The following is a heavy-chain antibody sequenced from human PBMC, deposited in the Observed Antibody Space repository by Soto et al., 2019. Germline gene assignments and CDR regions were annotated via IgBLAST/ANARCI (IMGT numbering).Heavy chain of an antibody. CDR1: GFTFNSYT. CDR3: AKARCTGNSCYVPDY. Sequence: EVQLLESGGGLVQPGGSLRLSCAASGFTFNSYTMAWVRQAPGKGLEWVSSISGSGGSPSYADSVQGRFTISRDNSRNTISLQMNSLRAEDTATYYCAKARCTGNSCYVPDYWGPGSLVTVSS. J-gene: IGHJ4*01. D-gene: IGHD2-8*02. V-gene: IGHV3-23*01. CDR2: ISGSGGSP.